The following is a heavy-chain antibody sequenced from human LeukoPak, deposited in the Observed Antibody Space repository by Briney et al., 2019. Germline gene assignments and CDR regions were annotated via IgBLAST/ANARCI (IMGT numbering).Heavy chain of an antibody. Sequence: GGSLRLSCAASGFTFSSYWMSWVRQAPGKGLEWVANIKQDGSEKYYVDSVKGRFTISRDNAKNSLYLQMNSLRAEDTAVYYCARRGYYDSSGPFDYWGQGTLVTVSS. J-gene: IGHJ4*02. CDR1: GFTFSSYW. D-gene: IGHD3-22*01. CDR3: ARRGYYDSSGPFDY. V-gene: IGHV3-7*01. CDR2: IKQDGSEK.